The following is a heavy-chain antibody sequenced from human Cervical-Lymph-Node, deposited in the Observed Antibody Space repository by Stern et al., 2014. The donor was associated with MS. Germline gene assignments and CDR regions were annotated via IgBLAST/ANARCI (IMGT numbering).Heavy chain of an antibody. CDR2: IWYDGSNP. Sequence: VQLVQYGGGVVQPGRSLRLSCAASGFSFSRSAMHWVRQAPGKGLEWVAIIWYDGSNPYYADSVTGRFTISRDNFKNTLYLQMNSLRAEDTAVYYCASAYSSSHYYFDYWGQGTLVTVSS. CDR1: GFSFSRSA. J-gene: IGHJ4*02. CDR3: ASAYSSSHYYFDY. D-gene: IGHD6-13*01. V-gene: IGHV3-33*01.